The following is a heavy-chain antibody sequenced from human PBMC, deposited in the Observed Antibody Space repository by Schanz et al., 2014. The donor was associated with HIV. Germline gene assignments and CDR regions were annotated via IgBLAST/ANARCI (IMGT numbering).Heavy chain of an antibody. V-gene: IGHV4-59*01. Sequence: QLQLQESGPGLVKPSETLSLTCIVSGGSISRYYWNWIRQPPGKGLEWIGYIYYSGSTSYNPSLKSRVTISVDTSKDQFSLKLSSVTAADTAVFYCARANFGGYEGPDYWGQGTLVTVSS. CDR1: GGSISRYY. J-gene: IGHJ4*02. CDR2: IYYSGST. CDR3: ARANFGGYEGPDY. D-gene: IGHD5-12*01.